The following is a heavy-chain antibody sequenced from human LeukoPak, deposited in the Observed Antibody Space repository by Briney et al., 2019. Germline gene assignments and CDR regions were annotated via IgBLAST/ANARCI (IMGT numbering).Heavy chain of an antibody. CDR1: GFTFSSYS. Sequence: GGSLRLSCAASGFTFSSYSMNWVRQAPGKGLEWVSSISSSSSYIYYADSVKGRFTISRDNAKNSLYLQMNRLRAEATAVYYCARGRSYYGSGPAEYFQHWGQGTLVTVSS. CDR2: ISSSSSYI. V-gene: IGHV3-21*01. J-gene: IGHJ1*01. D-gene: IGHD3-10*01. CDR3: ARGRSYYGSGPAEYFQH.